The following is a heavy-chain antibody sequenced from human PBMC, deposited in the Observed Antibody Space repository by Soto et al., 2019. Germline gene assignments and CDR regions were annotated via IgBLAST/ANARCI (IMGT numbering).Heavy chain of an antibody. CDR1: GGTFSTYA. CDR2: IIPIFGAA. V-gene: IGHV1-69*01. CDR3: ARGGERIYFED. D-gene: IGHD4-17*01. J-gene: IGHJ4*02. Sequence: QVQLVQSGAEVKEPGSSVKVSCQSSGGTFSTYAFTWVRQAPGQRLEWMGGIIPIFGAANYAQKFQGRVYISADESTTTAFMELSSLRSEDTAVYYYARGGERIYFEDWGQGTRVTVSS.